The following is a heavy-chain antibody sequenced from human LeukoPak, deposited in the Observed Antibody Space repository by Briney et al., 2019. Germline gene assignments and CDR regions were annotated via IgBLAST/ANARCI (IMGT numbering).Heavy chain of an antibody. CDR2: ISGSGGST. CDR3: AKDLVVPAAILRGYYYYYMDV. Sequence: SGGSLRLSCAASGFTFSSYAMSWVRQAPGKGLEWVSAISGSGGSTYYADSVKGRFTISRDNSKNTLYPQMNSLRAEDTAVYYCAKDLVVPAAILRGYYYYYMDVWGKGTTVTVSS. V-gene: IGHV3-23*01. J-gene: IGHJ6*03. D-gene: IGHD2-2*01. CDR1: GFTFSSYA.